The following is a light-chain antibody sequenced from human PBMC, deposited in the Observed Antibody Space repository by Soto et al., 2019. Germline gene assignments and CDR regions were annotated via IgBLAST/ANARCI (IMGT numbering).Light chain of an antibody. J-gene: IGKJ5*01. CDR3: QHSYSTPRT. V-gene: IGKV1-39*01. CDR1: QSISSY. CDR2: AAS. Sequence: DIQMTQSPSSLSASVGDRVTITFRASQSISSYLNWYQQKPGKAPKLLIYAASSLQSGVPSRFSGSGSGTDFTLTISSLQPEDFATYYCQHSYSTPRTFGQGTRLEI.